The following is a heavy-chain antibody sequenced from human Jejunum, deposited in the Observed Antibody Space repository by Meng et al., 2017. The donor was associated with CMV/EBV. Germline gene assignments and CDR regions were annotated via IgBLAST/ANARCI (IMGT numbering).Heavy chain of an antibody. CDR3: DASDY. J-gene: IGHJ4*02. V-gene: IGHV3-23*01. D-gene: IGHD6-6*01. CDR2: ITGSGSRT. CDR1: GFGFRNFD. Sequence: SLTISFAAAGFGFRNFDMSWARQAPGKGLEWVATITGSGSRTHYADSVKGRFTISRDNSKNTLYLQINSLRVEDTAIYYRDASDYWGQGTQVTVSS.